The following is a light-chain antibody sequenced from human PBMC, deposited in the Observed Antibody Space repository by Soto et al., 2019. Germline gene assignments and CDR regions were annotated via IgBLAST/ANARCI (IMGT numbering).Light chain of an antibody. V-gene: IGLV1-40*01. J-gene: IGLJ2*01. Sequence: QSVLTQPPSVSGAPGQRVTISCTGSSSNIGAGYDVQWYQQLPGAAPKLLIFGNSKRPSGVPDRFSGSRSGTSASLAITGLQAEDEADYFCQSYDISLSVSVIFGGGTKLTVL. CDR2: GNS. CDR1: SSNIGAGYD. CDR3: QSYDISLSVSVI.